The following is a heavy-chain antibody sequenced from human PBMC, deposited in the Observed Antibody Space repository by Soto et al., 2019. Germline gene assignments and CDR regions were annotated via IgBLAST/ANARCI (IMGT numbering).Heavy chain of an antibody. J-gene: IGHJ4*02. CDR2: IYPGGST. Sequence: EVQLVESGGGLIQPGGSLRLSCAASGLTVSSHYMNWVRQAPGKGLEWVSVIYPGGSTYYADSVKGRLTISRDNSKNMLYLQMNTLRAEDTAVYYCARGANYFDYWGQGTLVTVSS. CDR1: GLTVSSHY. V-gene: IGHV3-53*01. CDR3: ARGANYFDY.